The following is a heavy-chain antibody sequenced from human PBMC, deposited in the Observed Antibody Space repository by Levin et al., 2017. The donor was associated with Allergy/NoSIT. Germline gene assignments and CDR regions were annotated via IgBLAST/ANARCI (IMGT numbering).Heavy chain of an antibody. D-gene: IGHD3-3*01. J-gene: IGHJ5*01. CDR2: TSYSGDT. V-gene: IGHV4-59*08. CDR3: ARQVSGYWSGFKFDS. Sequence: KSSETLSLTCTVSGGSIDNNYWSWIRQPPGKGLEWIGYTSYSGDTNYNRSLRPRVSMSLDTSTNQVSLKLRSVTAADTAFYYCARQVSGYWSGFKFDSWGQGILVTVSP. CDR1: GGSIDNNY.